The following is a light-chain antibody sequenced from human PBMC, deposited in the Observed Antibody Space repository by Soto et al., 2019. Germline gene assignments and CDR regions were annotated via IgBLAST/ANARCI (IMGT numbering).Light chain of an antibody. CDR1: SSDVGGYNY. CDR3: SSYACSNIFVV. J-gene: IGLJ2*01. Sequence: QYVLTQPPSASGSPGQSVTISCPGTSSDVGGYNYVSWYQQHPGKAPKLMIYEVSKRPSGVPDRFSGSKSGNTASLTVSGLQAEDEADYYCSSYACSNIFVVFGGGTKLTVL. V-gene: IGLV2-8*01. CDR2: EVS.